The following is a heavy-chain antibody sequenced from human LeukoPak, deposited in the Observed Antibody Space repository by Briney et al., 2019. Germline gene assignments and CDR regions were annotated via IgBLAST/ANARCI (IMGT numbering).Heavy chain of an antibody. J-gene: IGHJ4*02. CDR1: GFNFSHNG. Sequence: GGSLRLSCAASGFNFSHNGMHWVRQAPGKGLEWVAFIENAGSPKYLADSVKGRFTISRDNAKNSLYLQMNSLRAEDTAVYYCARDKGVLNVALDYWGQGTLVTVSS. D-gene: IGHD2-8*01. CDR2: IENAGSPK. CDR3: ARDKGVLNVALDY. V-gene: IGHV3-30*02.